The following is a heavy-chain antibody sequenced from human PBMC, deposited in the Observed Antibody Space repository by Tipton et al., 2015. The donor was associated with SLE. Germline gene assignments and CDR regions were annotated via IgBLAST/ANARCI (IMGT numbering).Heavy chain of an antibody. CDR3: ATGYGAGRSGHFDY. Sequence: TLSLTCAVYGGSISSSSSYYWSWIRQPPGKGLEWIGYIYYSGSTKYNPSLKSRVTISVDTSKKQFSLKLNSVTAADTAVYYCATGYGAGRSGHFDYWGQGTLVTVSS. CDR1: GGSISSSSSYY. CDR2: IYYSGST. J-gene: IGHJ4*02. V-gene: IGHV4-61*01. D-gene: IGHD4-17*01.